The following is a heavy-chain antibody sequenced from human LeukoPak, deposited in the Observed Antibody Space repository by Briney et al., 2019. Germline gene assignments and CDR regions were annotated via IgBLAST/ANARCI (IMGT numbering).Heavy chain of an antibody. CDR2: ITGNNGYT. CDR3: ARDQRNRGSYRFEY. V-gene: IGHV1-18*01. D-gene: IGHD1-26*01. Sequence: GASVKVSCKTSGYTFSDYGISWVRQAPGQGLEWVGWITGNNGYTTYAPSLQGRVTVTADTSTKTVYMELTSLTSDDTAVYYCARDQRNRGSYRFEYWGQGTLVTVSS. J-gene: IGHJ4*02. CDR1: GYTFSDYG.